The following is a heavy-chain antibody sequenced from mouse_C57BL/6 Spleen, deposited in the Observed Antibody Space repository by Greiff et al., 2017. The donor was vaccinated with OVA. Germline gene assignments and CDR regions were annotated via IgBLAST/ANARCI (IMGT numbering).Heavy chain of an antibody. CDR3: ARYDGSSYAMDY. V-gene: IGHV1-50*01. CDR2: IDPSDSYT. CDR1: GYTFTSYW. J-gene: IGHJ4*01. D-gene: IGHD1-1*01. Sequence: QVQLQQPGAELVKPGASVKLSCKASGYTFTSYWMQWVKQRPGQGLEWIGEIDPSDSYTNYNEKFKGKATLTVDTSSSTAYMQLSSLTSEDSAVYYCARYDGSSYAMDYWGQGTSVTVSS.